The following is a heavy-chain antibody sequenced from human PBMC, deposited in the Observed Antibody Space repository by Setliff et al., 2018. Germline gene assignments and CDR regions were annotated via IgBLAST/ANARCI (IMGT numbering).Heavy chain of an antibody. Sequence: GGSLRLSCAASGFTFSNYAMHWVRQAPGKGLEWVAVISYDGSTKYYTDSVKGRFTISTDTSKSTLYLQMNSLRTEDTAIYYCARPLSGSWYVGLDSWGQGTLVTVSS. D-gene: IGHD6-13*01. CDR1: GFTFSNYA. CDR2: ISYDGSTK. V-gene: IGHV3-30*04. CDR3: ARPLSGSWYVGLDS. J-gene: IGHJ4*02.